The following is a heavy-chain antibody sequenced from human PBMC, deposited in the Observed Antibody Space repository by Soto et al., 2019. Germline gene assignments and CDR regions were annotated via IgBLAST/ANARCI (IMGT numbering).Heavy chain of an antibody. V-gene: IGHV3-30*18. CDR2: ISYDGSNK. Sequence: GGFLRLSCAASGFTFSSYGRHWVRQAPGKGLEWVAVISYDGSNKYYADSVKGRFTISRDNSKNTLYLQMNSLRAEDTAVYYCAKAANTMTMSGDAFDIWGQGTMVTVSS. D-gene: IGHD3-22*01. CDR3: AKAANTMTMSGDAFDI. CDR1: GFTFSSYG. J-gene: IGHJ3*02.